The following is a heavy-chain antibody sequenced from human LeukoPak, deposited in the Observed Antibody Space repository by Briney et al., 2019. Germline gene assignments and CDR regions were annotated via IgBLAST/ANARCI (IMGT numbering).Heavy chain of an antibody. D-gene: IGHD4-17*01. CDR3: ARIPMTTVTTWKKNAFDI. CDR1: GGSISSSSYY. J-gene: IGHJ3*02. V-gene: IGHV4-39*07. CDR2: IYYSGST. Sequence: SETLSLTCTVSGGSISSSSYYWGWIRQPPGKGLEWIGSIYYSGSTYYNPSLKSRVTISVDTSKNQFSLKLSSVTAADTAVYYCARIPMTTVTTWKKNAFDIWGQGTMVTVSS.